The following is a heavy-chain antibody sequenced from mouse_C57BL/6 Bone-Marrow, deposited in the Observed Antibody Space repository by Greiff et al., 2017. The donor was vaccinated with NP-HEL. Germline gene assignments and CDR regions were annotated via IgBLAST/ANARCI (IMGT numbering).Heavy chain of an antibody. CDR1: GFTFSDYG. CDR3: ARRNWDWYFDV. J-gene: IGHJ1*03. Sequence: EVHLVESGGGLVQPGGSLKLSCAASGFTFSDYGMAWVRQAPRKGPEWVAFISNLAYSIYYADTVTGRFTISRENAKNTLYLEMSSLRSEDTAMYYCARRNWDWYFDVWGTGTTVTVSS. V-gene: IGHV5-15*01. CDR2: ISNLAYSI. D-gene: IGHD4-1*01.